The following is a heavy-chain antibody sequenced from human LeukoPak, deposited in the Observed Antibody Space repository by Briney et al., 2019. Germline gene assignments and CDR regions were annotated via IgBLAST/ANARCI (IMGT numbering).Heavy chain of an antibody. CDR3: ARDGARVGATAFDI. Sequence: APVKVSCKASGYTFTGYYMHWVRQAPGQGLEWMGWINPNSGGTNYAQKFQGRVTMTRDTSISTAYMELSRLRSDDTAVYYCARDGARVGATAFDIWGQGTMVTVSS. J-gene: IGHJ3*02. V-gene: IGHV1-2*02. D-gene: IGHD1-26*01. CDR1: GYTFTGYY. CDR2: INPNSGGT.